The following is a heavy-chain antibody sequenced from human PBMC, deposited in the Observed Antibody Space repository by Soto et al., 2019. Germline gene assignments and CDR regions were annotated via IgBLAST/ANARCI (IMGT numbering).Heavy chain of an antibody. CDR1: GYTFTSYY. J-gene: IGHJ3*02. CDR2: INPSGGST. Sequence: ASVKVSCKASGYTFTSYYMHWVRQAPGQGLEWMGIINPSGGSTSYAQKFQGRVTMTRDTSTSTVYMELSSLRSEDTAVYYCARDPVVTAIPHVAFDIWGQGTMVTGSS. V-gene: IGHV1-46*01. D-gene: IGHD2-21*02. CDR3: ARDPVVTAIPHVAFDI.